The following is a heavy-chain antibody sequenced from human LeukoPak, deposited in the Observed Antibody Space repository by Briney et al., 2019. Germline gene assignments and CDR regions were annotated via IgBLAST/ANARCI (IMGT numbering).Heavy chain of an antibody. CDR2: IRYDGSNK. Sequence: PGRSLRLSCAASGFTFSSYGMHWVRQAPGKGLEWVAFIRYDGSNKYYADSVKGRFTISRDNSKNTLYLQMNSLRAEDTAVYYCAKSQNSSGWMPSFDYWGQGTLVTVSS. D-gene: IGHD6-19*01. CDR1: GFTFSSYG. CDR3: AKSQNSSGWMPSFDY. V-gene: IGHV3-30*02. J-gene: IGHJ4*02.